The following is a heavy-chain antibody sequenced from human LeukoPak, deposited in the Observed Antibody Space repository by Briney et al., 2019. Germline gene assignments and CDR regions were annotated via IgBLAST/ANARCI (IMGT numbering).Heavy chain of an antibody. J-gene: IGHJ6*02. CDR1: GFTFSSYE. CDR3: ARFPGYSSGWTNYYYYYGMDV. D-gene: IGHD6-19*01. CDR2: ISSSGSTI. V-gene: IGHV3-48*03. Sequence: GGSLRLSCVASGFTFSSYEMNWVRQAPGKGLEWVSYISSSGSTIYYADSVKGRFTISRDNAKNSLYLQMNSLRAEDTAVYYCARFPGYSSGWTNYYYYYGMDVWGQGTTVTVSS.